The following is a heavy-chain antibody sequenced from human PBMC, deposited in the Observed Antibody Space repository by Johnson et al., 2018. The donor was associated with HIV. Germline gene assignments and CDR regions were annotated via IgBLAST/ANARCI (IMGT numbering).Heavy chain of an antibody. CDR2: VYSGGST. D-gene: IGHD6-6*01. V-gene: IGHV3-66*01. J-gene: IGHJ3*02. CDR3: SSTIAARGAFDI. Sequence: VQLVESGGGLVKPGGSLRLSCAASGFTFSDYYMSWVRQAPGKGLEWVSTVYSGGSTYYADSVKGRFTISRDNSKNTLYLQMNSLRAEDTAVYYCSSTIAARGAFDIWGQGTMVTVSS. CDR1: GFTFSDYY.